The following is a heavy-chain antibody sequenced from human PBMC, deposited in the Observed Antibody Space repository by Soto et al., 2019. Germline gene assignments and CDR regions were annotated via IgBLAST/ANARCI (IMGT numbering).Heavy chain of an antibody. CDR3: AKFVYYGDSLVEY. CDR2: ISGGGGST. J-gene: IGHJ4*02. V-gene: IGHV3-23*01. D-gene: IGHD3-10*01. CDR1: GLTVSRFA. Sequence: EVQLLASGGDLVQPGGSLRLSCVASGLTVSRFALIWVRQSPGKGLEWVSAISGGGGSTYYTDSVKGRFTVSRDNSKDTLYLQMNTLRAEDTAGYYCAKFVYYGDSLVEYWGQGTLVTVSS.